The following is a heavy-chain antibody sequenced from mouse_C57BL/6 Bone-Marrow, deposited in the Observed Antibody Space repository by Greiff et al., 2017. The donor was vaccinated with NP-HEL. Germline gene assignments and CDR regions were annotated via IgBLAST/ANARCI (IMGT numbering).Heavy chain of an antibody. Sequence: QVQLQQSGAELVKPGDSVKMSCKASGYTFTSYWITWVKQRPGQGLEWIGDIYPGSGSTNYNEKFKSKATLTVDTTSSTAYMQLSSLTSEDSAVYYCSDGYYGYWGQGTTLTVSS. V-gene: IGHV1-55*01. D-gene: IGHD2-3*01. CDR2: IYPGSGST. CDR3: SDGYYGY. J-gene: IGHJ2*01. CDR1: GYTFTSYW.